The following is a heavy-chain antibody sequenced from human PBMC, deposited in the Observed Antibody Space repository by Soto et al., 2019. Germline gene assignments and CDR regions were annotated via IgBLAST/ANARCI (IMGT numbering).Heavy chain of an antibody. V-gene: IGHV4-38-2*02. CDR3: AREGRGSTPDY. D-gene: IGHD1-26*01. CDR1: GYSISSGYY. Sequence: KPSETLSLTCAVSGYSISSGYYWGWIRQPPGKGLEWIGSIYHSGSTYYNPSLKSRVTISVDTSKNQFSLKLSSVTAADTAVYYCAREGRGSTPDYWGQGTLVTVSS. CDR2: IYHSGST. J-gene: IGHJ4*02.